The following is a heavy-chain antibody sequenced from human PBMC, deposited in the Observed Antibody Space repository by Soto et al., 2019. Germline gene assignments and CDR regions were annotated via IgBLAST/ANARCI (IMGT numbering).Heavy chain of an antibody. D-gene: IGHD3-10*01. V-gene: IGHV3-72*01. Sequence: EVQLVESGGGLVQPGGSLRLSCAASGFTFSDPYMDWVRQAPGKGMEWVGRVRNKANSYTTEYDASVKGRFTISRDASKNSLSLQMNSLKTEDTAVYYGASSWVGEVKYFAFWGQGTLVTVYS. CDR2: VRNKANSYTT. J-gene: IGHJ4*02. CDR1: GFTFSDPY. CDR3: ASSWVGEVKYFAF.